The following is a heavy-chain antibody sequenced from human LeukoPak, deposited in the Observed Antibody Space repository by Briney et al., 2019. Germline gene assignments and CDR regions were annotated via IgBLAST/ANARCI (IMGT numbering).Heavy chain of an antibody. V-gene: IGHV3-73*01. J-gene: IGHJ4*02. CDR2: IRSKPSSYTT. CDR3: IRQECSGGSCSYVDY. Sequence: PGGSLRLSCAASGFDFSGFYMHWVRQASGRGLEWVGLIRSKPSSYTTVYAASVKGRFTISRDDSKNTAYLQMNSLKAEDTAVYCCIRQECSGGSCSYVDYWGQGTLVTVSS. CDR1: GFDFSGFY. D-gene: IGHD2-15*01.